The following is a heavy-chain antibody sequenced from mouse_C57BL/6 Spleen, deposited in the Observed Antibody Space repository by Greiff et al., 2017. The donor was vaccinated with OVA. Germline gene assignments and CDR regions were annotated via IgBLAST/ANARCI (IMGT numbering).Heavy chain of an antibody. CDR3: AREVNYYGSSYGFAY. Sequence: QVQLKESGAELVRPGTSVKVSCKASGYAFTHYLIEWVKQRPGQGLEWIGVINPGSGGTNYNEKFKGKATLTADKSSSTSYMQLSSLTSEDSAVYFCAREVNYYGSSYGFAYWGQGTLVTVSA. J-gene: IGHJ3*01. CDR1: GYAFTHYL. D-gene: IGHD1-1*01. CDR2: INPGSGGT. V-gene: IGHV1-54*01.